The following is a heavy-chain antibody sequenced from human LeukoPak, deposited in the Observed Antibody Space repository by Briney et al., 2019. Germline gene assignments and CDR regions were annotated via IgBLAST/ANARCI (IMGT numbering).Heavy chain of an antibody. J-gene: IGHJ4*02. CDR2: ILYDGSNK. V-gene: IGHV3-33*05. Sequence: GGSLRLSCAASGVTFSSYDIHWVRQAPGKGLEWVTIILYDGSNKYYADSVKGRFTISRDNSKNTVYLQMNSLTAEDTAVYYCARESSGGFDNWAQGTLVTVSS. D-gene: IGHD3-3*01. CDR3: ARESSGGFDN. CDR1: GVTFSSYD.